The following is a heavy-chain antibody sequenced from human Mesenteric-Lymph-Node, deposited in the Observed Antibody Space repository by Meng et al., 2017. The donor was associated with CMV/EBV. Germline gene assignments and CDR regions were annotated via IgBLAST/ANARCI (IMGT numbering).Heavy chain of an antibody. J-gene: IGHJ4*02. D-gene: IGHD6-6*01. V-gene: IGHV3-30-3*01. Sequence: GGSLRLSCAASEFSFSTYTMHWVRQAPGKGLEWVAAISYDGANRYQADSVKGRFTISRDNSKNTLYLQMHSLRTEDTAVYYCARISQYSSSWYFDYWGQGTRVTVSS. CDR1: EFSFSTYT. CDR3: ARISQYSSSWYFDY. CDR2: ISYDGANR.